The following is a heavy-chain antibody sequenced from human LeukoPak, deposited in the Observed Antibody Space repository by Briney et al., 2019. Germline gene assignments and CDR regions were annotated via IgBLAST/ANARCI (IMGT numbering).Heavy chain of an antibody. CDR2: IWHDGGNK. Sequence: GGSLRLSCAASGFTFSSYGMHWVRQAPGKGLEWVALIWHDGGNKYYSDSGKGRFTISRDNSKNTLYLQMDSLRAEDTAVYYCARDRGYTYGHPFDYWGQGTLVTVSS. CDR3: ARDRGYTYGHPFDY. V-gene: IGHV3-33*01. J-gene: IGHJ4*02. D-gene: IGHD5-18*01. CDR1: GFTFSSYG.